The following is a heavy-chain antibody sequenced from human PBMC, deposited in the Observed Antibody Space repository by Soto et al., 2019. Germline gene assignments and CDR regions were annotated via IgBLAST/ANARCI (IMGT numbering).Heavy chain of an antibody. Sequence: PGGSLRLSCVASGVSFSSYWMHWVRQAPGKGLEWVANIKQDGSEKYYVDSVKDRCTITRDNAKNSLYLQMDSLRDEDTAVYFCGMKMHGWGKGSTVTVSS. CDR2: IKQDGSEK. CDR3: GMKMHG. D-gene: IGHD2-8*01. V-gene: IGHV3-7*01. J-gene: IGHJ6*04. CDR1: GVSFSSYW.